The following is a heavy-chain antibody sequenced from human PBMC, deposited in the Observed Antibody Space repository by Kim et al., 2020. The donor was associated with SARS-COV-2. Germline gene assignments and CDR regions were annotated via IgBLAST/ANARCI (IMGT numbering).Heavy chain of an antibody. CDR3: ARGTLRAPRSASDI. CDR2: INEVGSER. Sequence: GGSLRLSCAASEFTLSRHWMSWVRLTPQKGLEWVANINEVGSERSYVDSVKGRFTISRDNAKNSLYLQMNSLTVEDTALYFCARGTLRAPRSASDIWGLGTMVTVSS. CDR1: EFTLSRHW. V-gene: IGHV3-7*01. J-gene: IGHJ3*02.